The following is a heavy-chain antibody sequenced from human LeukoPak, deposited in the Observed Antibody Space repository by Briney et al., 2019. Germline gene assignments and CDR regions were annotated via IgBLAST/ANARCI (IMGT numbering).Heavy chain of an antibody. CDR3: ARVVAGTYYFDY. D-gene: IGHD6-19*01. Sequence: ASVKVSCKASGYTFTSYGISWVRQAPGQGLEWMGWINPNSGGTNYAQKFQGRVTMTRDTSISTAYMELSRLRSDDTAVYYCARVVAGTYYFDYWGQGTLVTVSS. CDR1: GYTFTSYG. J-gene: IGHJ4*02. CDR2: INPNSGGT. V-gene: IGHV1-2*02.